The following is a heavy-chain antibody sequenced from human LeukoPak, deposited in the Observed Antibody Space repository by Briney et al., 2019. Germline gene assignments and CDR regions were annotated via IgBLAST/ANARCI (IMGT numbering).Heavy chain of an antibody. Sequence: SVKVSCKASGYTFTSYGISWVRQAPGQGLEWMGGIIPMFNTTKYAQKFQDRVTITADKSTSTAYMELSSLRSEDTAVYYCVEGGIAPLNWFDPWGQGTLVTVSS. CDR1: GYTFTSYG. CDR3: VEGGIAPLNWFDP. D-gene: IGHD6-13*01. J-gene: IGHJ5*02. V-gene: IGHV1-69*06. CDR2: IIPMFNTT.